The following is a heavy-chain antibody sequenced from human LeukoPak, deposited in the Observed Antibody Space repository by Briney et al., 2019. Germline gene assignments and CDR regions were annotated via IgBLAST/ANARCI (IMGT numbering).Heavy chain of an antibody. V-gene: IGHV3-33*01. Sequence: GGSLRLSCAASGFTFSSYGMLWARQAPGKGLEWVAVIWYDGSNKYCADSVKGRFTISRDNSKNTLYLQMNSLRAEDTAVYYCARDPLDSSGWPTLDYWGQGTLVTVSS. D-gene: IGHD6-19*01. CDR1: GFTFSSYG. J-gene: IGHJ4*02. CDR2: IWYDGSNK. CDR3: ARDPLDSSGWPTLDY.